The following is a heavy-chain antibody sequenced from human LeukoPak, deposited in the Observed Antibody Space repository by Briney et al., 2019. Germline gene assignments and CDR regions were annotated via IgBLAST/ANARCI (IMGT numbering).Heavy chain of an antibody. CDR2: INAGNGNT. Sequence: VASVKVSCKASGYTFTSYAMHWVRQAPGQRLEWMGWINAGNGNTKYSQKFQGRVTITRDTSASTAYMELSSLRSEDTAVYYCANSGSYNYYYYYDMDVWGQGTTVTVSS. CDR3: ANSGSYNYYYYYDMDV. D-gene: IGHD1-26*01. CDR1: GYTFTSYA. J-gene: IGHJ6*02. V-gene: IGHV1-3*01.